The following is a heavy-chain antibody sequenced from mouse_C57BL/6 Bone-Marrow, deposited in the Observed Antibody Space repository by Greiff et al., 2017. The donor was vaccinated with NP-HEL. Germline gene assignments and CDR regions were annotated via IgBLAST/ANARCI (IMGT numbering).Heavy chain of an antibody. CDR3: ARGGYGSSLFDY. J-gene: IGHJ2*01. Sequence: VQLQESGAELVKPGASVKLSCKASGYTFTSYWMHWVKQRPGQGLEWIGMIHPNSGSTNYNEKFKSKATLTVDKSSSTAYMQLSSLTSEDSAVYYCARGGYGSSLFDYWGQGTTLTVSS. CDR2: IHPNSGST. V-gene: IGHV1-64*01. CDR1: GYTFTSYW. D-gene: IGHD1-1*01.